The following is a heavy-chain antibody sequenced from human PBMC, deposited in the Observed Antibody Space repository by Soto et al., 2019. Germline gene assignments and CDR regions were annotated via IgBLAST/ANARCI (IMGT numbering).Heavy chain of an antibody. J-gene: IGHJ6*02. Sequence: PGGSLRLSCAASGFTFDDYGMSWVRQAPGKGLEWVSGINWNGGSTGYADSVKGRFTISRDNAKNSLYLQMNSLRAEDTALYYCARDSYYDILTGLYGMDVWGQGTTVTVSS. CDR1: GFTFDDYG. CDR2: INWNGGST. V-gene: IGHV3-20*04. CDR3: ARDSYYDILTGLYGMDV. D-gene: IGHD3-9*01.